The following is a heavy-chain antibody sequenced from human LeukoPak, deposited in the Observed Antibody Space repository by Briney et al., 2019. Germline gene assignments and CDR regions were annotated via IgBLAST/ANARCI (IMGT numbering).Heavy chain of an antibody. CDR2: INSDGSST. CDR3: ARVRGAQQLVSPFDY. Sequence: GGSLRLSCAASGFTFSSYWMHWVRQAPGKGLVWVSRINSDGSSTSYADSVKGRFTISRDNAKNTLYLQMNSLRAEDTAVYYCARVRGAQQLVSPFDYWGQGTLVTVSS. V-gene: IGHV3-74*01. CDR1: GFTFSSYW. J-gene: IGHJ4*02. D-gene: IGHD6-13*01.